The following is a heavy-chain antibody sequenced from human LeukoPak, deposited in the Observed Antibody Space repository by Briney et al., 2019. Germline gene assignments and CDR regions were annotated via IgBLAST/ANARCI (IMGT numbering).Heavy chain of an antibody. D-gene: IGHD1-26*01. CDR1: GFTFSTYA. J-gene: IGHJ3*01. CDR2: ISYSSATS. V-gene: IGHV3-23*01. Sequence: GGSLRLSCAASGFTFSTYAMSWVRQAPGKGLEWVSAISYSSATSYYADSVRGRFFISRDNSKNTLYLQMNSLRAEDTAVYYCAKKKFNSGLLDAFDVWGQGTMVTVSS. CDR3: AKKKFNSGLLDAFDV.